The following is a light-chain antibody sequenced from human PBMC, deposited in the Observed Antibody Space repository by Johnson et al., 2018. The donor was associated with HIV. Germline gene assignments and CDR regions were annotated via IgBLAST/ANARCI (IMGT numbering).Light chain of an antibody. J-gene: IGLJ1*01. CDR1: SSNIGNNY. V-gene: IGLV1-51*01. CDR2: DNN. CDR3: GTWDSSLSSGFYV. Sequence: QSVLTQPPSVSAAPGQKVTISCSGSSSNIGNNYVSWYQQLPKTAPKLLIYDNNKRPSGIPDRFSGSKSGTSATLGITGLQTGDAADYYYGTWDSSLSSGFYVFGTGTKFTVL.